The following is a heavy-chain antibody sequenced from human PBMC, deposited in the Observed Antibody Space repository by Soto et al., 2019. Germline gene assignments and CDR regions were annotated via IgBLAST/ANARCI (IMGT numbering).Heavy chain of an antibody. CDR3: ARDPPYCGGDCHLDV. CDR1: GGSISNYY. D-gene: IGHD2-21*02. Sequence: SETLSLTCTVSGGSISNYYWSWIRQPPGKGLEWIGYIYYSGSTNYNPSLKSRVTISVDTSKNQFSLKLNSVTAADTAVYYCARDPPYCGGDCHLDVCGQGTTVTVSS. V-gene: IGHV4-59*01. CDR2: IYYSGST. J-gene: IGHJ6*02.